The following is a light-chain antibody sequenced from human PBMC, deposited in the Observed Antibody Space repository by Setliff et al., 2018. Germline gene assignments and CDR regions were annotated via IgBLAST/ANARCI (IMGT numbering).Light chain of an antibody. CDR2: DVG. V-gene: IGLV2-14*03. CDR3: SSYTSSSTYV. CDR1: SSDVGGYNY. J-gene: IGLJ1*01. Sequence: QSVLTQPASVSGSPGQSITISCTGTSSDVGGYNYVSWYQQHPGKAPKLMIYDVGNRPSGVSNRFSGSKSGNTASLTISGLQAEDEADYYCSSYTSSSTYVFGTGTKVNVL.